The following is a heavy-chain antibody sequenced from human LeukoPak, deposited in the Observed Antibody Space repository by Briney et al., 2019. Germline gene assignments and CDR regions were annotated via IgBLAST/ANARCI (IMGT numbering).Heavy chain of an antibody. CDR3: ARGWGIAARRGFPHYYYMDV. CDR2: IYTSGST. CDR1: GGSIDSYH. V-gene: IGHV4-4*07. Sequence: PSETLSLTCTVSGGSIDSYHWSWIRHPAGRGLEWIGRIYTSGSTNYNPSLKSRVTISVDTSKNQFSLKLSSVTAADTAVYYCARGWGIAARRGFPHYYYMDVWGKGTTVTVSS. J-gene: IGHJ6*03. D-gene: IGHD6-6*01.